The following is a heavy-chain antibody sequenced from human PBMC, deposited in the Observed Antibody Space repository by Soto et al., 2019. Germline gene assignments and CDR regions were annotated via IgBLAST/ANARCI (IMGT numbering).Heavy chain of an antibody. CDR1: GFTFSSYG. D-gene: IGHD3-9*01. CDR2: ISYDGSNK. V-gene: IGHV3-30*18. Sequence: QVQLVESGGGVVQPGRSLRLSCAASGFTFSSYGMHWVRQAPGKGLEWVAVISYDGSNKYYADSVKGRFTISRDNSKNTLYLQMNSLRAEDTAVYYCAKDRGFVDWFAALDVWGKGPTVTVSS. CDR3: AKDRGFVDWFAALDV. J-gene: IGHJ6*04.